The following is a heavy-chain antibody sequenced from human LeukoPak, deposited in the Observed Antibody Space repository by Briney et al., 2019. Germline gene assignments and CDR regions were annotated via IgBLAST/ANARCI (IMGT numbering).Heavy chain of an antibody. D-gene: IGHD2-8*02. CDR3: ARVLTGSWDWFDP. J-gene: IGHJ5*02. V-gene: IGHV3-66*01. CDR1: GFTVSSNY. Sequence: GSLRLSCAASGFTVSSNYMSWVRQAPGKGLEWVSVIYSGGSTYFADSVKGRFTISRDNSKNTLYLQMNSLRAEDTAVYYCARVLTGSWDWFDPWGQGTLVTVSS. CDR2: IYSGGST.